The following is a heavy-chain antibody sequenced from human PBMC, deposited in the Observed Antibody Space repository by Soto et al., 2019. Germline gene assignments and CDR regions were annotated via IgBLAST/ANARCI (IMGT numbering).Heavy chain of an antibody. J-gene: IGHJ6*02. CDR1: GFTFSSYA. Sequence: GGSLRLSCAASGFTFSSYAMHWVRQAPGKGLEWVAVISYDGSNKYYADSVKGQFTISRDNSKNTLYLQMNSLRAEDMAVYYCARDNPRRASWFSPYYYGMDVWGQGTTVTVSS. V-gene: IGHV3-30-3*01. D-gene: IGHD2-21*01. CDR3: ARDNPRRASWFSPYYYGMDV. CDR2: ISYDGSNK.